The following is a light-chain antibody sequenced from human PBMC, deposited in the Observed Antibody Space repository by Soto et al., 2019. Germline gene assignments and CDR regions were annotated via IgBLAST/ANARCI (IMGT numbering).Light chain of an antibody. Sequence: QSVLTQPPSVSGAPGQRVTISCTGSRSNLGANYDVHWYQQVPGTAPKLLIYGINNRPSGVPDRFSGSKSGTSASLAITGLQAEDVADYYCQSYDSSLSRIFGTGTKLTVL. CDR3: QSYDSSLSRI. CDR2: GIN. CDR1: RSNLGANYD. J-gene: IGLJ1*01. V-gene: IGLV1-40*01.